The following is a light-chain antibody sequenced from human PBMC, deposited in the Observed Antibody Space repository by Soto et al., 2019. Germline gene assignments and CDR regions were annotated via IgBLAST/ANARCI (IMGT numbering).Light chain of an antibody. CDR3: QQYGSSLYT. CDR1: QSVKSSY. J-gene: IGKJ2*01. Sequence: EIVLTQSPGTLSLSPGERATLSCRASQSVKSSYLAWYQQKPGQAPRLLIYGASSRATGIPDRFSGSGSGTDFTLNISRLEPEDLAVYYCQQYGSSLYTFGQGTKLEIQ. CDR2: GAS. V-gene: IGKV3-20*01.